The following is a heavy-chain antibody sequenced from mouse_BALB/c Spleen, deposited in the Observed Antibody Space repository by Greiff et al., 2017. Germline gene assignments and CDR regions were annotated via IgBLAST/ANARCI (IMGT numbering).Heavy chain of an antibody. CDR2: INPSSGYT. J-gene: IGHJ2*01. V-gene: IGHV1S26*01. CDR3: ARDYDARGYFDY. Sequence: VMLVESGAELVKPGASVKLSCTASGFNIKDTYMHWVKQRPGQGLEWIGYINPSSGYTNYNQKFKDKATLTADKSSSTAYMQLSSLTSEDSAVYYCARDYDARGYFDYWGQGTTLTVSS. D-gene: IGHD2-4*01. CDR1: GFNIKDTY.